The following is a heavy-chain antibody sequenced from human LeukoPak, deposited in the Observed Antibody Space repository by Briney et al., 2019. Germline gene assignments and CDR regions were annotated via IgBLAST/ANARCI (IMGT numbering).Heavy chain of an antibody. D-gene: IGHD5-12*01. Sequence: PSQTLSLTCTVSGGSISSGGYYWSWIRQHPGKGLEWIGYIYYSGSTHYNPSLKSRVTISVDTSKNQFSLKLSSVTAADTAVYYCARGFRGLPPDYWGQGTLVTVSS. CDR3: ARGFRGLPPDY. V-gene: IGHV4-31*03. CDR2: IYYSGST. J-gene: IGHJ4*02. CDR1: GGSISSGGYY.